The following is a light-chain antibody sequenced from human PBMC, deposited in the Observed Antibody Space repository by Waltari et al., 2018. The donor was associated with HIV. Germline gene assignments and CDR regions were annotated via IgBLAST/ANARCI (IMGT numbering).Light chain of an antibody. Sequence: QSALTQPRSVSGSPGQSVTISCTGPSSDIGSFDSVSWYQQFPGKAPKVIIYEVNQRPSGVPDRFTGSKSGITASLTISGLQGEDEADYYCCSYAGAYTYVFGTGTKVTVL. J-gene: IGLJ1*01. V-gene: IGLV2-11*01. CDR1: SSDIGSFDS. CDR3: CSYAGAYTYV. CDR2: EVN.